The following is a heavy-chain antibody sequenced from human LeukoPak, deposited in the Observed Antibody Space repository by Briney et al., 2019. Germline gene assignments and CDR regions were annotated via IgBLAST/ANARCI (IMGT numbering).Heavy chain of an antibody. CDR2: ISDSGGST. CDR1: GFIFSRYA. D-gene: IGHD6-13*01. V-gene: IGHV3-23*01. Sequence: PGAALRLSCAGSGFIFSRYAMSWVRQAPGKGREWVSAISDSGGSTYYADSVKGRFTISRDNSTNTLYLQMNTLRAEDTAVYYCAKCRGSSWSDYFDYWGQGTLVTVSS. CDR3: AKCRGSSWSDYFDY. J-gene: IGHJ4*02.